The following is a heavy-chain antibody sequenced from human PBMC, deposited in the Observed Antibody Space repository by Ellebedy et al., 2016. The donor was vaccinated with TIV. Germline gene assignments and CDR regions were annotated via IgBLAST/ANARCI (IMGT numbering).Heavy chain of an antibody. CDR1: GGSISSYY. V-gene: IGHV4-59*01. CDR3: ARDYYGDYVGWFDP. D-gene: IGHD4-17*01. J-gene: IGHJ5*02. CDR2: IYYSGST. Sequence: MPGGSLRLTCTVSGGSISSYYWSWIRQPPGKGLEWIGYIYYSGSTNYNPSLKSRVTISVDTSKNQFSLKLSSVTAADTAVYYCARDYYGDYVGWFDPWGQGTLVTVSS.